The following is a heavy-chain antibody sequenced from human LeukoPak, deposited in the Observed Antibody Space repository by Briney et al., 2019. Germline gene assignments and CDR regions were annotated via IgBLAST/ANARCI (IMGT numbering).Heavy chain of an antibody. Sequence: GESLKISCKGSGYSFTSYWIGWVRQMPGKGLEWMGIIFPGDSDTTYSPSFQGQVTISADKSISTAYLQWSSLKASDTAMYYCARHRAPYDFWSGLDYWGQGTLVTVSS. CDR1: GYSFTSYW. D-gene: IGHD3-3*01. CDR2: IFPGDSDT. V-gene: IGHV5-51*01. J-gene: IGHJ4*02. CDR3: ARHRAPYDFWSGLDY.